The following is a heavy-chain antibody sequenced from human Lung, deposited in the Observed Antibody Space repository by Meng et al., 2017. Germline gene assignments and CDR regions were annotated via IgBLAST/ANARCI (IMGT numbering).Heavy chain of an antibody. V-gene: IGHV4-34*01. CDR1: GGSFSDYY. CDR2: INHSGST. J-gene: IGHJ4*02. CDR3: ARGPTTMAHDFDY. D-gene: IGHD4-11*01. Sequence: QGPLQQWGAGLLKPSETLSLTCVVSGGSFSDYYWSWIRQPPGKGLERIGEINHSGSTNYNPSLESRATISVDTSQNNLSLKLSSVTAADSAVYYCARGPTTMAHDFDYWGQGTLVTVSS.